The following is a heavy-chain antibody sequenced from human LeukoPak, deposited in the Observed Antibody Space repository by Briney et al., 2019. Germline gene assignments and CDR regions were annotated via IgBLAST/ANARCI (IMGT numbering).Heavy chain of an antibody. D-gene: IGHD3-10*01. CDR3: AKDLRVH. CDR1: GFTISSYD. Sequence: GGSLRLSCAASGFTISSYDMSWVRQAPGKGLEWVSSITDNGVSTYYADSVKGRFTISRDNSKNMLYLQMNSLRADDTALYYCAKDLRVHWGQGTLVTVSS. CDR2: ITDNGVST. V-gene: IGHV3-23*01. J-gene: IGHJ4*02.